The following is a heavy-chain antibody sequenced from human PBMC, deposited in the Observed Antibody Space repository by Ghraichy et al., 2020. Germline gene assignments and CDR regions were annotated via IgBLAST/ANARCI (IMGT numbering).Heavy chain of an antibody. D-gene: IGHD6-13*01. Sequence: SQTLSLTCTVSGGSISSYYWSWIRQPAGKGLEWIGRIYTSGSTNYNPSLKSRVTMSVDTSKNQFSLKLSSVTAADTAVYYCARDQEGWQQRIYNWFDPWGQGTLVTVSS. J-gene: IGHJ5*02. CDR2: IYTSGST. V-gene: IGHV4-4*07. CDR3: ARDQEGWQQRIYNWFDP. CDR1: GGSISSYY.